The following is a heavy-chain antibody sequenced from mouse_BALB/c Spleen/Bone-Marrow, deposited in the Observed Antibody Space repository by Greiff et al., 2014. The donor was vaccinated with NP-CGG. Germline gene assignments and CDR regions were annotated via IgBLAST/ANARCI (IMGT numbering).Heavy chain of an antibody. CDR2: ILPGSDST. J-gene: IGHJ3*01. CDR3: ARDSSDYLAWFAY. Sequence: QVQLQQSGAELMKPGASVKISCKATGYTFSSYWIEWVKQRPGHGLEWIGEILPGSDSTNYNENFKGKATFTADKSSNTAYMQLNSLTSEDSAVYFCARDSSDYLAWFAYWGQGTLVTVSA. CDR1: GYTFSSYW. D-gene: IGHD3-2*01. V-gene: IGHV1-9*01.